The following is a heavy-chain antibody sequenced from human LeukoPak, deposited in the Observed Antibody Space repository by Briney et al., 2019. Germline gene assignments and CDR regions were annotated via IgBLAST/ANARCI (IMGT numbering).Heavy chain of an antibody. V-gene: IGHV4-39*07. D-gene: IGHD6-19*01. CDR2: IYYSGST. CDR3: AYAVAGADY. CDR1: GGSISSSSYY. Sequence: PSETLSLTCTVSGGSISSSSYYWGWIRQPPGKGLEWIGSIYYSGSTYYNPSLKSRVTISVDTSKNQFSLKLSSVTAADTAVYYCAYAVAGADYWGQGTLVTVSS. J-gene: IGHJ4*02.